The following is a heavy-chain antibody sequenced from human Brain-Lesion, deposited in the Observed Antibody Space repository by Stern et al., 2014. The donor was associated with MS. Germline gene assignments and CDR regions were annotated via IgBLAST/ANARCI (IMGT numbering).Heavy chain of an antibody. Sequence: VHLGESGAEVKKPGASVKVSCKLSGYTLTELSMHWVRQAPGKGLEWMGGYDLEDGEIMYAQKFQGRVNMTEDTSTDTAYMELSSLRSEDTAVYYCATGIGLWAFDYWGQGTLVTVSS. D-gene: IGHD7-27*01. J-gene: IGHJ4*02. CDR3: ATGIGLWAFDY. CDR1: GYTLTELS. CDR2: YDLEDGEI. V-gene: IGHV1-24*01.